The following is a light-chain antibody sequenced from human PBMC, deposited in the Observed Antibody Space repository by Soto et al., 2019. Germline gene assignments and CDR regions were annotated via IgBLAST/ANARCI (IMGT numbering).Light chain of an antibody. Sequence: EIVMTQSPATVPVSPGERVTLSWRAIQSVSIDLAWYQQKPGQAPRLLIHGASNRATGIPDRFSGSGSGTDFTLTITRLEPEDFAVYYCQQYGGSPRTFGQGTKVDIK. CDR1: QSVSID. CDR2: GAS. J-gene: IGKJ1*01. V-gene: IGKV3-20*01. CDR3: QQYGGSPRT.